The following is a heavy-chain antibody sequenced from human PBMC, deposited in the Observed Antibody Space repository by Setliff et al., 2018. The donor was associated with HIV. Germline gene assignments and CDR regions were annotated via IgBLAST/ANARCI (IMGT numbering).Heavy chain of an antibody. V-gene: IGHV1-69*13. D-gene: IGHD2-21*02. Sequence: GASVKVSCKASGGTFSSYAISWVRQAPGQGLEWMGGIIPIFGTANYAQKFQGRVTITADESTSTAYMELRGLATEDTAIYYCAGLYGDSGGGYWGHGTLVTVSS. CDR2: IIPIFGTA. J-gene: IGHJ4*01. CDR3: AGLYGDSGGGY. CDR1: GGTFSSYA.